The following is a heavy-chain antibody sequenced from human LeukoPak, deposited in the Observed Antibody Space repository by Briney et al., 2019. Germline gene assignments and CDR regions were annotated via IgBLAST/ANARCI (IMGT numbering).Heavy chain of an antibody. CDR3: ARGNILTGYCFDF. D-gene: IGHD3-9*01. V-gene: IGHV4-34*01. Sequence: SETLSLTCAVYGGSITGYYWSWIRQTPGRGLEWVGEIHHTGATSYNPSLKSRATISTDTSKNQFSLRLSSVTAADTAVYYCARGNILTGYCFDFWGQGALVTVFS. J-gene: IGHJ4*02. CDR2: IHHTGAT. CDR1: GGSITGYY.